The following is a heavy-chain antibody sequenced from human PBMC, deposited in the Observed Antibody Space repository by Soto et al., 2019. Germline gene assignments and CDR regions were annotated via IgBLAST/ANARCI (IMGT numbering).Heavy chain of an antibody. Sequence: EVQLVPSGAEVKKPGESLKISCKSSGYNFAIYWIAWVRQMPEKCLEWMAINYPGDSDTKYRPSFQGQVTISADRSITTAYLQWSSLKSSDTAMYYCARPLSPGGSTEAFDIWGQGTMNTVSS. J-gene: IGHJ3*02. V-gene: IGHV5-51*03. CDR1: GYNFAIYW. CDR3: ARPLSPGGSTEAFDI. D-gene: IGHD2-15*01. CDR2: NYPGDSDT.